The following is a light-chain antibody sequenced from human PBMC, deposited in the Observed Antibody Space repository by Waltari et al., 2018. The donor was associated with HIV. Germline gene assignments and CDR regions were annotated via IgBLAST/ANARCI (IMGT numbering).Light chain of an antibody. CDR3: SSYTSSSTLGV. V-gene: IGLV2-14*03. CDR2: DVS. Sequence: QSALTQPASVSGSPGQSITISCTGTSSDVGGYNYVSSYQQHPGKAPKHMIYDVSNRPSGVSNRSSGSESGTTASRTISGLQAEDESDYYCSSYTSSSTLGVFGGGTKLTVL. CDR1: SSDVGGYNY. J-gene: IGLJ3*02.